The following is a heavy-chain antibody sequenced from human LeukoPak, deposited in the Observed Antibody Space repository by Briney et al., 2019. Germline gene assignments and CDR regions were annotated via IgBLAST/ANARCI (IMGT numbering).Heavy chain of an antibody. V-gene: IGHV3-23*01. Sequence: PGGSLRLSCAASGFTFNNYAMNWVRQAPGKGLEWVSSISGSGDSTYYADSVKGRFTISRDNSKNTLYLQMSSLRAEDTAVYYCVKGGLYYYDSSGYNCWGQGTLVTVSS. CDR2: ISGSGDST. CDR1: GFTFNNYA. J-gene: IGHJ4*02. D-gene: IGHD3-22*01. CDR3: VKGGLYYYDSSGYNC.